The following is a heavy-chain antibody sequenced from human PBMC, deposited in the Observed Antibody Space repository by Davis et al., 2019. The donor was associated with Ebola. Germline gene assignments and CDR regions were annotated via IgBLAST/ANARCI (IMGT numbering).Heavy chain of an antibody. Sequence: MPGGSLRLSCAVYGGSFSGYYWSWIRQPPGKGLEWIGEINHSGSTNYNPSLKSRVTISVDTSKNQFSLKLSSVTAADTAVYYCARDAISSGYASWGQGTLVTVSS. J-gene: IGHJ5*02. D-gene: IGHD5-12*01. V-gene: IGHV4-34*01. CDR3: ARDAISSGYAS. CDR2: INHSGST. CDR1: GGSFSGYY.